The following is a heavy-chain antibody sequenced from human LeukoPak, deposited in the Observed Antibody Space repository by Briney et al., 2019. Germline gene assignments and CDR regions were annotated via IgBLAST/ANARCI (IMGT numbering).Heavy chain of an antibody. Sequence: SETVSLTCAVYGGSFSGYYWSWIRQPPGKGLEWIGEINHSGSTNYNPSLKSRVTISVDTSKNQFSLKLSSVTAADTAVYYCARVVPAAWFDPWGQGTLVTVSS. CDR3: ARVVPAAWFDP. CDR2: INHSGST. V-gene: IGHV4-34*01. J-gene: IGHJ5*02. D-gene: IGHD2-2*01. CDR1: GGSFSGYY.